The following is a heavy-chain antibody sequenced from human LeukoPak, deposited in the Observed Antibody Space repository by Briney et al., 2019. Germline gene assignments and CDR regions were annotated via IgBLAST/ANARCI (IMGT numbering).Heavy chain of an antibody. Sequence: SGGSLRLSCAASGFTFSSYAMSWIRHAPGKGLEWVSAISGSGGSTYYADSVKGRFTISRDNSKNTLYLQMNSLRAEDTAVYYCAKIAKQLVLLNWFDPWGQGTLVTVSS. V-gene: IGHV3-23*01. CDR1: GFTFSSYA. J-gene: IGHJ5*02. D-gene: IGHD6-13*01. CDR2: ISGSGGST. CDR3: AKIAKQLVLLNWFDP.